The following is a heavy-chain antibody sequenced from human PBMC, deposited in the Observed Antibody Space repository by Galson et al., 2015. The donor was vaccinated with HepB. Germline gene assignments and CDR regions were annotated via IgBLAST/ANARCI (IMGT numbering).Heavy chain of an antibody. Sequence: SLRLSCAASGFSFSSYEMNWVRQAPGKGLEWVSYISSSGSTIYYADSVKGRFTISRDNAKNSLYLHMNSLRAEDTAVYYCARGESSSWYFYWGQGTLVTVSS. CDR2: ISSSGSTI. D-gene: IGHD6-13*01. CDR3: ARGESSSWYFY. J-gene: IGHJ4*02. V-gene: IGHV3-48*03. CDR1: GFSFSSYE.